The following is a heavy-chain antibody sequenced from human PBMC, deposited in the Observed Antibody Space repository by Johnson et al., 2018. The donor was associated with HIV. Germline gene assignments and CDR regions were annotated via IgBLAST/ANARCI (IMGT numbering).Heavy chain of an antibody. CDR2: IYSGGST. CDR3: AKDHPQMATIVGAFDI. V-gene: IGHV3-66*01. J-gene: IGHJ3*02. Sequence: VQLVESGGGVVQPGGSLRLSCAASGITVSSSYMSWVRQAPGKGLEWVSVIYSGGSTYYADSVQGRFTISRDNSKNMLYLHMNSLRPEDTAVYYCAKDHPQMATIVGAFDIWGQGTMVTVSS. CDR1: GITVSSSY. D-gene: IGHD5-24*01.